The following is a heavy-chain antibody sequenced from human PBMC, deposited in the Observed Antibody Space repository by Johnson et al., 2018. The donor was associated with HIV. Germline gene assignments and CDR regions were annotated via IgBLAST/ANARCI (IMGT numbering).Heavy chain of an antibody. D-gene: IGHD2-2*01. CDR3: AKGLPYCSTSTCYHHAFDM. Sequence: VQLVESGGGLVQPGRSLRLSCTASGFTFSSYWMHWVRQAPGKGLVWVSRINSDGSSTSYADSVKGRFTISRDNAKNTLYLQMNSLRAEDTAIYYCAKGLPYCSTSTCYHHAFDMWGQGTMVTVSS. CDR1: GFTFSSYW. CDR2: INSDGSST. V-gene: IGHV3-74*02. J-gene: IGHJ3*02.